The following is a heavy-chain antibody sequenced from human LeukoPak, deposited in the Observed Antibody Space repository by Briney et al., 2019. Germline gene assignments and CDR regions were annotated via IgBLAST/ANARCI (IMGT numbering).Heavy chain of an antibody. Sequence: GGSLRLSCAASGFTFSSYWMSWVRQAPGKGLEWVANIKQDGSEKYYVDSVKGRFTISRDNAKSSLYLQMNSLRAEDTAVYYCARSPRYNWNDVSAFDIWGQGTMVTVSS. V-gene: IGHV3-7*01. J-gene: IGHJ3*02. CDR1: GFTFSSYW. CDR3: ARSPRYNWNDVSAFDI. CDR2: IKQDGSEK. D-gene: IGHD1-1*01.